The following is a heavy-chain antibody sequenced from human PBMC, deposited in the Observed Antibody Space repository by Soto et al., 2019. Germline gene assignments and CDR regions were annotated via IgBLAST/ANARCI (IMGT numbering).Heavy chain of an antibody. Sequence: SETLSLTCTVSGGSILNGGHYWTWIRQHPGKGLEWIGRIFFSGNTHYNPALKSRLTFSLDTAKNQFSLKLTSVTAADTAIYYCARDNYGGMLHFSGQGTMVTVYS. CDR3: ARDNYGGMLHF. J-gene: IGHJ4*02. V-gene: IGHV4-31*03. CDR1: GGSILNGGHY. CDR2: IFFSGNT. D-gene: IGHD4-17*01.